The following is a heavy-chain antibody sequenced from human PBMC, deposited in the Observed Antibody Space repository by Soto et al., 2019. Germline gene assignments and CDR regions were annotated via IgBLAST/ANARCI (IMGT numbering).Heavy chain of an antibody. Sequence: QVQLVESGGGVVQPGRSLRLSCAASGFTFSSYAMHWVRQAPGKGLEWVAVISYDGSNKYYADSVKGRFTISRDNSKNPLYLQMNSLRAEDTAVYYCARDRAEYSSSLEYYYGMDVWGQGTTVTVSS. CDR1: GFTFSSYA. CDR3: ARDRAEYSSSLEYYYGMDV. CDR2: ISYDGSNK. D-gene: IGHD6-6*01. V-gene: IGHV3-30-3*01. J-gene: IGHJ6*02.